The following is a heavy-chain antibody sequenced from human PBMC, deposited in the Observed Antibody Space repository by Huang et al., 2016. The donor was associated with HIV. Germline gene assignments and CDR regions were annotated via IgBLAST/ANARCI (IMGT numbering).Heavy chain of an antibody. V-gene: IGHV1-18*01. D-gene: IGHD5-18*01. CDR2: MSRENGNT. J-gene: IGHJ6*03. Sequence: QVQLVQSGAEVKKPGASVKVSCKASGYTFSSFGVSWVRQAPGQGLERVVWMSRENGNTKFAQKFQGRLTMTTDTSTSTAYMELRSLRSDDTAVYYCARGGGIQLWLLGYYYMDVWGNGTTVTVSS. CDR1: GYTFSSFG. CDR3: ARGGGIQLWLLGYYYMDV.